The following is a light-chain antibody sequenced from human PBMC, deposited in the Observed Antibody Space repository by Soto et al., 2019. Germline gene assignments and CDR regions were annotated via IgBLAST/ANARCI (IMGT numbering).Light chain of an antibody. CDR3: QQYYDTPPYI. J-gene: IGKJ2*01. Sequence: DIVMTQSPDSLAVSLGERATINCKSSQSVLYSSNNKNYLAWYQQKPGQPPKLLIYWASTRESGVPDRFSGSGAGKDSTLTISSLQAEDCAVEEYQQYYDTPPYIFGHGTKLVLK. CDR2: WAS. CDR1: QSVLYSSNNKNY. V-gene: IGKV4-1*01.